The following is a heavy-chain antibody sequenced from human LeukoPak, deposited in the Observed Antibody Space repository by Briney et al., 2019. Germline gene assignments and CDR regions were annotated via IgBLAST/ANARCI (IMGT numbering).Heavy chain of an antibody. V-gene: IGHV1-69*06. Sequence: EASVKVSCKASGYTFTSYGISWVRQAPGQGLEWMGGIIPIFGTANYAQKFQGRVTITADKSTSTAYMELSSLRSEDTAVYYCARPGYSYDAWYMDVWGKGTTVTVSS. D-gene: IGHD5-18*01. CDR2: IIPIFGTA. CDR1: GYTFTSYG. CDR3: ARPGYSYDAWYMDV. J-gene: IGHJ6*03.